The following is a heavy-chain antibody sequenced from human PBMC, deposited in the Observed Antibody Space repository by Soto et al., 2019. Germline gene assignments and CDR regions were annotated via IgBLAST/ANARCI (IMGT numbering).Heavy chain of an antibody. D-gene: IGHD3-3*01. V-gene: IGHV3-23*01. CDR1: GFTFSSYA. CDR2: ISGSGGST. Sequence: GGSLRLSCAASGFTFSSYAMSWVRQAPGKGLEWVSAISGSGGSTYYPDSVKGRFTISRDNSKNTLYLQMNSLRPEDTDVYYYSSSPHYYDFWGGYDPHFDYWGQGTLVTVSS. J-gene: IGHJ4*02. CDR3: SSSPHYYDFWGGYDPHFDY.